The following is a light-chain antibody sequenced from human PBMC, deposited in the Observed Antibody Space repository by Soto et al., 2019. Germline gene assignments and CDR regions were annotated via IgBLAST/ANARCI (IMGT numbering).Light chain of an antibody. CDR2: DAS. CDR3: QQYGSSIT. CDR1: QSVSSY. Sequence: IVLTQSPATLSLSPGERATLSCRASQSVSSYLAWYQQKPGQAPRLLIYDASNRATGIPARFSGSGSGTDFTLTISRLEPEDFAVYYCQQYGSSITFGQGTRLEI. V-gene: IGKV3-11*01. J-gene: IGKJ5*01.